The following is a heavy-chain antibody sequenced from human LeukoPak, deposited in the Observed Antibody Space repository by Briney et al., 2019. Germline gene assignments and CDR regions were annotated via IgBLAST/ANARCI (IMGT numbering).Heavy chain of an antibody. J-gene: IGHJ3*02. CDR1: GYTLTELS. D-gene: IGHD1-26*01. CDR2: FDPEDGET. V-gene: IGHV1-24*01. Sequence: EASVTVSCKVSGYTLTELSMHWVRQAPGKGLEWMGGFDPEDGETIYAQKFQGRVTMTEDTSTDTAYMELSSLRSEDTAVYYCATDSGSYSAFDIWGQGTMVTVSS. CDR3: ATDSGSYSAFDI.